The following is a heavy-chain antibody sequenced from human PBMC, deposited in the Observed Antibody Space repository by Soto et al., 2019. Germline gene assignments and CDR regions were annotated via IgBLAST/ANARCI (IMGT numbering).Heavy chain of an antibody. D-gene: IGHD3-3*01. CDR1: GGSISSGGYY. CDR2: IYYSGST. V-gene: IGHV4-31*03. CDR3: ARGSVTIFGVVKANWFDP. J-gene: IGHJ5*02. Sequence: SETLSLTCTVSGGSISSGGYYWSWIRQHSGKGLEWIGYIYYSGSTYYNPSLKSRVTISVDTSKNQFSLKLSSVTAADTAVYYCARGSVTIFGVVKANWFDPWGQGTLVTVSS.